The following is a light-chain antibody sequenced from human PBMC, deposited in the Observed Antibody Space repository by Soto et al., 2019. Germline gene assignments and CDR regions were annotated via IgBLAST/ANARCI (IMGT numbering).Light chain of an antibody. Sequence: DIQMTQSPSTLSASVGDRVTITCRASQSISSWLAWYQQKPGKAPKLLIYDASSLENGVPSRFSGSGSGTEFTLTISSLQPDDFATYYCQQYNSWWTFGQGTKVEIK. CDR3: QQYNSWWT. CDR2: DAS. J-gene: IGKJ1*01. V-gene: IGKV1-5*01. CDR1: QSISSW.